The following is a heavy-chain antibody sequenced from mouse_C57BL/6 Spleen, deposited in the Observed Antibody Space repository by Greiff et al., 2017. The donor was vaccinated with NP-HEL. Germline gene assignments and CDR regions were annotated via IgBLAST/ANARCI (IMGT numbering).Heavy chain of an antibody. CDR2: IYPRDGST. J-gene: IGHJ3*01. Sequence: VQLQQSDAELVKPGASVKISCKVSGYTFTDHTIHWMKQRPEQGLEWIGYIYPRDGSTKYNEKFKGKATLTADKSSSTAYMQLNSLTSEDCAVYFCARTEIYYEYDVFAYWGQGSLLTLSA. CDR1: GYTFTDHT. D-gene: IGHD2-4*01. V-gene: IGHV1-78*01. CDR3: ARTEIYYEYDVFAY.